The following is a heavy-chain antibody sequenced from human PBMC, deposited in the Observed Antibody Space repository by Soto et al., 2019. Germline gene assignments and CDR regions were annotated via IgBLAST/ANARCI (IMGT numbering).Heavy chain of an antibody. V-gene: IGHV3-13*04. J-gene: IGHJ6*02. CDR1: GFTFSSYD. CDR3: AMQYVGGGSGYYYYYGMDV. CDR2: IGTAGDT. D-gene: IGHD3-10*02. Sequence: EVQLVESGGGLVQPGGSLRLSCAASGFTFSSYDMHWVRQATGKGLELVSAIGTAGDTYYPGSVKGRVTISRENAKNSLYLQMNSLRAGDTAVYYCAMQYVGGGSGYYYYYGMDVWGQGTTVTVSS.